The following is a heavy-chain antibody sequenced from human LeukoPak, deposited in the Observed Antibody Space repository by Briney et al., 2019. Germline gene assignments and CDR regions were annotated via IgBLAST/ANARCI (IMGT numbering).Heavy chain of an antibody. V-gene: IGHV1-2*02. D-gene: IGHD5-12*01. J-gene: IGHJ4*02. CDR1: GYTFTGYY. Sequence: ASVKVSCKASGYTFTGYYIHWVRQAPGQGLEWMGWINPNSGGTNYAQKFQGRVTVTRDTSISTAYMDLSRLRSDDTAVYYCARTYSGYDSIYFDYWGQGTLVTVSS. CDR3: ARTYSGYDSIYFDY. CDR2: INPNSGGT.